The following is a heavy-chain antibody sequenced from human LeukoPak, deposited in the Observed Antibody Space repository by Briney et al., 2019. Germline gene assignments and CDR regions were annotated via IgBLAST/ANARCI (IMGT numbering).Heavy chain of an antibody. J-gene: IGHJ4*02. D-gene: IGHD2-15*01. CDR2: INHSGST. CDR1: GGSISSYY. Sequence: PSETLSLTCTVSGGSISSYYWSWIRQPPGKGLEWIGEINHSGSTNYNPSLKSRVTISVDTSKNQFSLKLSSVTATDTAVYYCARVRKVGWWYTANDYWGQGTLVTVSS. CDR3: ARVRKVGWWYTANDY. V-gene: IGHV4-34*01.